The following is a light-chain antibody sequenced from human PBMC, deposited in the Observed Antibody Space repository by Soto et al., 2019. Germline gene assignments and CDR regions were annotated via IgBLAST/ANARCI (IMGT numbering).Light chain of an antibody. CDR1: QSVSHH. CDR3: CQDNNCLPLT. V-gene: IGKV3-15*01. CDR2: DAS. Sequence: VTMSPVTLSFNTRERFTLSCSVSQSVSHHVAWYQQKPGQTPRLVIYDASSRSSGIPARFSGGGSGTEVTLTITSLQSEEVAIRYCCQDNNCLPLTFAERTKV. J-gene: IGKJ4*01.